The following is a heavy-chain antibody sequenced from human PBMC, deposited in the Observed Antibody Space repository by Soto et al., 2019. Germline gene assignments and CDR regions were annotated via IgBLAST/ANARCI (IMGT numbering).Heavy chain of an antibody. Sequence: SETLSLTCTVSGGSISSYYWSWIRQPPGKGLEWIGYIYYSGSTNYNPSLKSRVTISVDTSKNQFSLKLSSVTAADTAVYYCARNRNNWNGYYYYYMDVWGKGTTVTVSS. CDR1: GGSISSYY. V-gene: IGHV4-59*01. D-gene: IGHD1-1*01. CDR3: ARNRNNWNGYYYYYMDV. J-gene: IGHJ6*03. CDR2: IYYSGST.